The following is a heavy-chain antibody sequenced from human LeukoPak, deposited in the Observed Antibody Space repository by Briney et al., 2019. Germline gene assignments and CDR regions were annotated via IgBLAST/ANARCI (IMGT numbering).Heavy chain of an antibody. CDR3: ARDPVFGGGDSHYDF. CDR2: INSDGSST. Sequence: GGSLRLSCAASGFTFSSYWMHWVRQAPGKGLVWVSRINSDGSSTSYADSVKGRFTISRDNAKNTLYLQMNSLRAEDTAVYYCARDPVFGGGDSHYDFWGQGTLVTVSS. V-gene: IGHV3-74*01. CDR1: GFTFSSYW. J-gene: IGHJ4*02. D-gene: IGHD2-21*02.